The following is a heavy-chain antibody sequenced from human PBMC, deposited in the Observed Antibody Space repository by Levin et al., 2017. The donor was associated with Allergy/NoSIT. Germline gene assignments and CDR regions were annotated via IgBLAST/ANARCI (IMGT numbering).Heavy chain of an antibody. CDR2: ISYDGSNK. J-gene: IGHJ3*02. Sequence: GGSLRLSCAASGFTFSSYGMHWVRQAPGKGLEWVAVISYDGSNKYYADSVKGRFTISRDNSKNTLYLQMNSLRAEDTAVYYGVSADNAFDIWGQGTMVTVSS. D-gene: IGHD2-15*01. CDR1: GFTFSSYG. V-gene: IGHV3-30*03. CDR3: VSADNAFDI.